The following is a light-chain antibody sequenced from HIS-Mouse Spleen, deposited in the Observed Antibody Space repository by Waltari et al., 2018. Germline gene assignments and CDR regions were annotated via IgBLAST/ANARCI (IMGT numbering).Light chain of an antibody. CDR3: YSTDSSGNHRV. V-gene: IGLV3-10*01. CDR1: AFPKKH. Sequence: SYELTQPPSVSVSPVQTARITGAGAAFPKKHPYWYQQKSGQAPVLVIYEDSKRPSGIPERFSGSSSGTMATLTISGAQVEDEADYYCYSTDSSGNHRVFGGGTKLTVL. J-gene: IGLJ2*01. CDR2: EDS.